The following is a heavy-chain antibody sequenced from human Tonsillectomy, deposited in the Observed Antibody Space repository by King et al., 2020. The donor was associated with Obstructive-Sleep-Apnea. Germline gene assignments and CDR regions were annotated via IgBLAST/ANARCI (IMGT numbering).Heavy chain of an antibody. V-gene: IGHV4-39*07. CDR1: GGSISRTTYY. Sequence: QLQESGPGLVKPSETLSLTCTVSGGSISRTTYYWGWIRQPPGKGLEWIGGIYYSGSTYYHPSLKSRVTISADTSKNQFSLKLISVTAADTAIYYCARGERAEVVIGIWGQGTMVTVSP. D-gene: IGHD3-22*01. CDR3: ARGERAEVVIGI. J-gene: IGHJ3*02. CDR2: IYYSGST.